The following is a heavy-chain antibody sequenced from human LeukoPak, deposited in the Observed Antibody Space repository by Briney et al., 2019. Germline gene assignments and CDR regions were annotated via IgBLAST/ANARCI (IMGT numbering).Heavy chain of an antibody. V-gene: IGHV1-69*05. Sequence: VASVKVSCKASGGTFSSYAISWVRQAPGQGLEWMGGIIPIFGTANYAQKFQGRVTITTDESTSTAYMELSSLRSEDTAVYYCARSVVVPAAKGRDYYYYYYMDVWGKGTTVTVSS. CDR2: IIPIFGTA. D-gene: IGHD2-2*01. J-gene: IGHJ6*03. CDR3: ARSVVVPAAKGRDYYYYYYMDV. CDR1: GGTFSSYA.